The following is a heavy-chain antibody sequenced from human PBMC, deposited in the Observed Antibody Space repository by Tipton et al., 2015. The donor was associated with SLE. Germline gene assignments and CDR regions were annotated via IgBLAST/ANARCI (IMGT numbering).Heavy chain of an antibody. V-gene: IGHV4-39*07. CDR2: IHYSGST. CDR3: ARVKSIFGVDIIDY. Sequence: TLSLTCIVSGGSINRSSFYWGWIRQPPGRRLEWIASIHYSGSTHYNPSLRSRVSISVDTSKNEFSLEMSSMTAADTAVYYCARVKSIFGVDIIDYWGQGTLVTVSS. D-gene: IGHD3-3*01. J-gene: IGHJ4*02. CDR1: GGSINRSSFY.